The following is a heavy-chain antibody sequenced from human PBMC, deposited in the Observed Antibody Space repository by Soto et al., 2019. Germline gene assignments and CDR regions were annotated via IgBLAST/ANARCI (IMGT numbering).Heavy chain of an antibody. Sequence: GGSLRLSCAASGFTFSSYWMSWVRQAPGKGLEWVANIKQDGSEKYYVDSVKGRFTIPRGNAKNSLYLQMNSLRAEDTAVYYCARDQYYDFWSGYQARGYWGQGTLVTVSS. CDR3: ARDQYYDFWSGYQARGY. CDR2: IKQDGSEK. D-gene: IGHD3-3*01. V-gene: IGHV3-7*05. J-gene: IGHJ4*02. CDR1: GFTFSSYW.